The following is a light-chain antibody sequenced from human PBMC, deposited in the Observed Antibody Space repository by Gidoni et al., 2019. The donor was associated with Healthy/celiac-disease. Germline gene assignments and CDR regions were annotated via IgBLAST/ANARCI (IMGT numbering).Light chain of an antibody. CDR3: QQSYSTHPGT. J-gene: IGKJ5*01. V-gene: IGKV1-39*01. CDR1: QSISSY. Sequence: DIQMTQSPSSLSASVGDRVTITCQASQSISSYLNWYQQKPEKAPKLLIYAASSLQRGVPARFSGSRSGTDVTLTIISLQPEDFATDYCQQSYSTHPGTFGQGTRLEIK. CDR2: AAS.